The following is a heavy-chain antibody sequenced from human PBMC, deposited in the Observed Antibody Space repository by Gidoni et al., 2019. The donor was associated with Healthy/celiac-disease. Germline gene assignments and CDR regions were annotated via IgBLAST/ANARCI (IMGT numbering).Heavy chain of an antibody. Sequence: QVQLQVSGPGLVKPSETLSLTCTVPGGSISSYYWSWIRQPPGKGLEWIGYIYYSGSTNYSPSLKSRVTISVDTSKNQFSLKLSSVTAADTAVYYCARGETVTPFDYWGQGTLVTVSS. CDR3: ARGETVTPFDY. J-gene: IGHJ4*02. V-gene: IGHV4-59*01. CDR1: GGSISSYY. D-gene: IGHD4-17*01. CDR2: IYYSGST.